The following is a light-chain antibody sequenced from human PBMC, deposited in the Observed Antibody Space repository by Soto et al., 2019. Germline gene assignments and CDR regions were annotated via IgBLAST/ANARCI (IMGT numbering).Light chain of an antibody. J-gene: IGKJ5*01. CDR1: LRLSRS. CDR2: AAS. V-gene: IGKV1D-12*01. Sequence: IHVSQSPTSLTATEGYSFTITGQASLRLSRSLAWYPQKPGKAPKLLIYAASSLQSGVPSRFSGSGFGTDFTLTISSLQPEDSAIYYCQQADTFPITFGQGTRLEI. CDR3: QQADTFPIT.